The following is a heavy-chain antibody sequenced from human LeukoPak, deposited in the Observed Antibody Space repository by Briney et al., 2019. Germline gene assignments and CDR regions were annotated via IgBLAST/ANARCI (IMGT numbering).Heavy chain of an antibody. CDR1: GFTFSSYS. V-gene: IGHV3-23*01. D-gene: IGHD3-10*01. J-gene: IGHJ4*02. CDR3: TKRSGYFDY. CDR2: ISGSGDST. Sequence: GGSLRLSCAASGFTFSSYSMNWVRQAPGKGLEWVSAISGSGDSTYYADSVKGRFTISRDNSKNTLYLQMNSLRAEDTAVFYCTKRSGYFDYWGQGTLVTVSS.